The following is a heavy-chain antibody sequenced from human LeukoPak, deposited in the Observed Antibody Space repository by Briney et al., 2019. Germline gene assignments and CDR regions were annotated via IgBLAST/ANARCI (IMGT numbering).Heavy chain of an antibody. CDR3: VRDMGYYDKV. CDR2: INTDGNTR. D-gene: IGHD3-22*01. CDR1: GFTFSTSW. J-gene: IGHJ4*02. V-gene: IGHV3-74*01. Sequence: PVGSLRLSCATSGFTFSTSWMHWVRQAPGKGLVWVSRINTDGNTRDYADSVKGRFTISRDNAKNTLYLQMNSLRAEDTAVYYSVRDMGYYDKVWGQGTLVTVSS.